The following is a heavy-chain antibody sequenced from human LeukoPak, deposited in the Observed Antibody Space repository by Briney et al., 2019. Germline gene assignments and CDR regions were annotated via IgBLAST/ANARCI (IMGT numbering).Heavy chain of an antibody. Sequence: ASVKVSCKASGYTFTSYGISWVRQAPGQGLEWMGWISAYNGNTNYAQKLQGRVTMTTDTSTSTAYMELRSLRSDGTAVYYCARSMLRYFDWSRTPSFDPWGQGTLVTVSS. D-gene: IGHD3-9*01. CDR3: ARSMLRYFDWSRTPSFDP. J-gene: IGHJ5*02. CDR2: ISAYNGNT. V-gene: IGHV1-18*01. CDR1: GYTFTSYG.